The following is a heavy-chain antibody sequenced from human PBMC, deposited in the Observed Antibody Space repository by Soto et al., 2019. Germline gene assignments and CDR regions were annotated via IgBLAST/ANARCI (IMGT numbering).Heavy chain of an antibody. CDR2: ISIRGGDE. CDR1: GFTFSSYA. CDR3: ARGTIVARQHLDY. Sequence: QVQLVESGGGVVQPGKSLRLSCAASGFTFSSYAMHWARQAPGKGLEWVTVISIRGGDEYYAESVRGRFIISRDDSKNTLYLQMDRLRVEDTAVYYCARGTIVARQHLDYWGQGTLVTVSS. J-gene: IGHJ4*02. V-gene: IGHV3-30*03. D-gene: IGHD6-6*01.